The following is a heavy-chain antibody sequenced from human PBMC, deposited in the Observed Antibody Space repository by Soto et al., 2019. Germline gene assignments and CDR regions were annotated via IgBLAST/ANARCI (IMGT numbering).Heavy chain of an antibody. V-gene: IGHV4-4*02. Sequence: QVQLQESGPGLVKPSGTLSLTCAVSGGSISSSNWWSWVRQPPGKGLEWIGEIYHSGSTNYNPSLKSRVTISVDKSKNPFSLKLSSVTAADTAVYYCARAEMATIISNYYYGMDVWGQGTTVTVSS. J-gene: IGHJ6*02. CDR1: GGSISSSNW. CDR2: IYHSGST. CDR3: ARAEMATIISNYYYGMDV. D-gene: IGHD5-12*01.